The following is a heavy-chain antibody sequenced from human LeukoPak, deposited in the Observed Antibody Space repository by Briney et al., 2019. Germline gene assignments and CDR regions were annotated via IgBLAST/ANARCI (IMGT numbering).Heavy chain of an antibody. D-gene: IGHD6-6*01. CDR2: IYYNGNT. CDR3: ARRLGSTSSGYDY. V-gene: IGHV4-59*08. CDR1: GGSISYYY. J-gene: IGHJ4*02. Sequence: SETLSLTCTVSGGSISYYYWSWIRQPPGKGLEWIGYIYYNGNTDYNPSLKSRVTISVDTSKNQFSLKLSSLTAADTAVYYCARRLGSTSSGYDYWGPGTLVTVSS.